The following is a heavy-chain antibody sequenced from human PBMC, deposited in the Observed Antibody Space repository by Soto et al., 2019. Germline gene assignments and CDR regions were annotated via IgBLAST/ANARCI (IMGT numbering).Heavy chain of an antibody. V-gene: IGHV1-69*01. Sequence: QVHLVQSGAKVKKPGSSEKVSCKASGGTFSSHGISWVRQVPGQGLEWMGGIIPMFGTATSTQNFQGRLTITADESTSTAYIELSSMTSEDTAVYFCARSVGVTTLSYLDFWGQGTLVTVSS. CDR3: ARSVGVTTLSYLDF. CDR1: GGTFSSHG. CDR2: IIPMFGTA. D-gene: IGHD3-16*01. J-gene: IGHJ4*02.